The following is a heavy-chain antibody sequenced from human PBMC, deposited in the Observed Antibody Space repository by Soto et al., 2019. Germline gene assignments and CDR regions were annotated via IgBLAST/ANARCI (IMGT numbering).Heavy chain of an antibody. D-gene: IGHD1-26*01. J-gene: IGHJ5*02. Sequence: QITLKESGPTLVKPTQTLTLTCTFSGFSLSTSGVGVGWIRQPPGKALEWLALIYWDDDKRYRPSLKSRLTTTKDPTTNQVVLTSTNRDPGNTATMSCAHKGDASGGFNHWGKGPLVPFPS. CDR1: GFSLSTSGVG. CDR3: AHKGDASGGFNH. CDR2: IYWDDDK. V-gene: IGHV2-5*02.